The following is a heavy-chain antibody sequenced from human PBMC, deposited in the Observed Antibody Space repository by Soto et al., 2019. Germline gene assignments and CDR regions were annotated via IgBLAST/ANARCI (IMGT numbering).Heavy chain of an antibody. D-gene: IGHD2-21*01. CDR1: GFTFTSYW. Sequence: EVQVVESGGGLVQPGGSLRLSCAASGFTFTSYWMTWVRQAPGRGLEWVANINKDGSEKSYVDSVKGRFTISRDNAKSSLYLQMNSLRADDTAVYYCVREIASRLWGTGTRVIVSS. CDR2: INKDGSEK. J-gene: IGHJ6*04. CDR3: VREIASRL. V-gene: IGHV3-7*01.